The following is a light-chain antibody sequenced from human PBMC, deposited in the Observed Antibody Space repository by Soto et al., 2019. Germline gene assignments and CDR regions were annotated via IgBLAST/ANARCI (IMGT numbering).Light chain of an antibody. V-gene: IGLV2-14*01. CDR3: GSYTSSRIYV. J-gene: IGLJ1*01. CDR2: EVS. Sequence: QSVLTQPASVSGSPGQSITISCTGTSSDVGNYNYVSWYQQHPGKAPKLMIYEVSNRPSGVSDRFSGSKSGNTASLTISGLQAEDEADYYCGSYTSSRIYVFGAGTKVTVL. CDR1: SSDVGNYNY.